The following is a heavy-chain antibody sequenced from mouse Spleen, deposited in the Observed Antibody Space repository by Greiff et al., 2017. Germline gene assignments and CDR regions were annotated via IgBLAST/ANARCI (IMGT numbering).Heavy chain of an antibody. CDR3: AHYDGSPYYAMDY. V-gene: IGHV1-39*01. Sequence: VQLKQSGPELVKPGASVKISCKASGYSFTDYNMNWVKQSNGKSLEWIGVINPNYGTTSYNQKFKGKATLTVDQSSSTAYMQLNSLTSEDSAVYYCAHYDGSPYYAMDYWGQGTSVTVSS. CDR2: INPNYGTT. D-gene: IGHD1-1*01. CDR1: GYSFTDYN. J-gene: IGHJ4*01.